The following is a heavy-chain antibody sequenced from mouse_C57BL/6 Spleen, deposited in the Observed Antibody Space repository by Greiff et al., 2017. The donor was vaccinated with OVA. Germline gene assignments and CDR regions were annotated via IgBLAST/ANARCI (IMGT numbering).Heavy chain of an antibody. Sequence: VMLVESGPELVKPGASVKISCKASGYAFSSSWMNWVKQRPGKGLEWIGRIYPGDGDTNYNGKFKGKATLTADKSSSTAYMQLSSLTSEDSAVYFCARLTTVAIFDYWGQGTTLTVSS. D-gene: IGHD1-1*01. CDR3: ARLTTVAIFDY. CDR1: GYAFSSSW. V-gene: IGHV1-82*01. J-gene: IGHJ2*01. CDR2: IYPGDGDT.